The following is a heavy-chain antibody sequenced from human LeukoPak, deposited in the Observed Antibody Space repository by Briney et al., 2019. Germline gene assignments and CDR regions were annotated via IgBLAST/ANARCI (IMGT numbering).Heavy chain of an antibody. CDR3: AKKAYGGNRTFDY. V-gene: IGHV4-39*07. J-gene: IGHJ4*02. Sequence: SETLSLTCTVSGGSISSSSYYWGWIRQPPGKGLEWIGSMYYSGSTYYNPSLKSRVTISVDTSKNQFSLKLSSVTAADTAVYYCAKKAYGGNRTFDYWGQGTLVTVSS. CDR2: MYYSGST. CDR1: GGSISSSSYY. D-gene: IGHD4-23*01.